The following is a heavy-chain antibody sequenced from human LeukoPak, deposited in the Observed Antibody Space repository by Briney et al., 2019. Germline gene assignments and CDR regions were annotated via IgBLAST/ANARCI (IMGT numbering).Heavy chain of an antibody. CDR2: IYHSGHT. CDR3: ARATSAAGSPILLTG. D-gene: IGHD6-13*01. Sequence: SETLSLTCTVSGGSISSGYYWGWIRQPPGKGLEWIGSIYHSGHTCYNPSPKSRLTISVDTSKNQFSLKLSSVTAADTAVYYCARATSAAGSPILLTGWGQGTLVTVSS. J-gene: IGHJ4*02. V-gene: IGHV4-38-2*02. CDR1: GGSISSGYY.